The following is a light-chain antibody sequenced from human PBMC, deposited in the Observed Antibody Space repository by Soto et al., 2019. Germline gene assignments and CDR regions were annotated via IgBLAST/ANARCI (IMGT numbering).Light chain of an antibody. V-gene: IGKV3-20*01. CDR3: HQYGNSPSWT. CDR1: QSVDSIY. CDR2: GAS. Sequence: EIVLTQSPGTLSLSPGERATLSCRASQSVDSIYLAWYQQKPGQAPRLLIYGASSRATGIPDRFSGSGSDTDFPLTISRLEPEDCAVYYCHQYGNSPSWTFGQGTKVEIK. J-gene: IGKJ1*01.